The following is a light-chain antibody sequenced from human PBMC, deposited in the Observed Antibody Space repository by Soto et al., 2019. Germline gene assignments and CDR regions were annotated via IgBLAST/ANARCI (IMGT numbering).Light chain of an antibody. CDR1: QNIHSW. J-gene: IGKJ2*02. CDR3: QQYNSIPCT. CDR2: MAS. V-gene: IGKV1-5*03. Sequence: DIQMTQSPSTLSASVGDRVTITCRASQNIHSWLAWYQQKPGKAPKVLIHMASSLKSGVPSRFSGSGSGTEFTLTISSPQTDDFATYYCQQYNSIPCTFGQGTKLEIK.